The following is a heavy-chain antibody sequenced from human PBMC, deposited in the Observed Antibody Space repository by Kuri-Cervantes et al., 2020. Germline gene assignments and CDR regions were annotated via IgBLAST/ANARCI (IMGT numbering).Heavy chain of an antibody. V-gene: IGHV1-8*02. Sequence: ASVKVSCKASGYTFTSYDINWVRQATGQGLEWMGWMNPNSGNTGYAQKFQGRVTMTRNTSISTAYMELSSLRSEDTAVYYCARAWDSSGYYLLSFDLWGRGTLVTVSS. CDR3: ARAWDSSGYYLLSFDL. CDR1: GYTFTSYD. CDR2: MNPNSGNT. J-gene: IGHJ2*01. D-gene: IGHD3-22*01.